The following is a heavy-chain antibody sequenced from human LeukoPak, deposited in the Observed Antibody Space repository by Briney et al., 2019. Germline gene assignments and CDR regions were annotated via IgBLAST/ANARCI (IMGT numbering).Heavy chain of an antibody. CDR1: GYTFTSYG. V-gene: IGHV1-18*01. Sequence: GASVKVSCKASGYTFTSYGISWVRQAPGQGLEWMGWISAYNTNTNYAQKLQGRVTMTTDTSTSTAYMELRSLGSDDTAVYYCAREYCSSTSCYGVDYWGQGTLVTVSS. CDR3: AREYCSSTSCYGVDY. D-gene: IGHD2-2*01. CDR2: ISAYNTNT. J-gene: IGHJ4*02.